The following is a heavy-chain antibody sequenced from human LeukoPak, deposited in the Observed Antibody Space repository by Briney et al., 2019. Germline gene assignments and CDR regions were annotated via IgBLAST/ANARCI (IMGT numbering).Heavy chain of an antibody. CDR2: IYYTGST. V-gene: IGHV4-61*01. D-gene: IGHD3-10*02. J-gene: IGHJ4*02. CDR1: GDSVSSGSSY. CDR3: ARDPITMIGTHFDY. Sequence: SETLSLTCTVSGDSVSSGSSYWSWIRQPPGKGLEWIGYIYYTGSTKYNPSLKSRVTISADTSKNQFSLWVTSVTAADTAVYYCARDPITMIGTHFDYWGQGTLVTVSS.